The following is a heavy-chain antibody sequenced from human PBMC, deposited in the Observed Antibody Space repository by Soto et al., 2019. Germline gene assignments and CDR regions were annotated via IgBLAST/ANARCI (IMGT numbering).Heavy chain of an antibody. CDR1: GFTFSSYS. CDR2: ISSSSSYI. V-gene: IGHV3-21*01. Sequence: PGGSLRLSCAASGFTFSSYSMNWVRQAPGKGLEWVSSISSSSSYIYYADSVKGQFTISRDNAKNSLYLQMNSLRAEDTAVYYCARAKPSLRYFDWSYGMDVWGQGTTVTVSS. CDR3: ARAKPSLRYFDWSYGMDV. J-gene: IGHJ6*02. D-gene: IGHD3-9*01.